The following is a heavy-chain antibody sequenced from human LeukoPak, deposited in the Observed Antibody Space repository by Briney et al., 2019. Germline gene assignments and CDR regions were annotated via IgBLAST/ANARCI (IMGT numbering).Heavy chain of an antibody. J-gene: IGHJ6*02. CDR2: INHSGSV. CDR3: ARVSRGMDV. Sequence: SETLSLTCAVYDGSFSGYYWSWIRQPPGKGLEWIGEINHSGSVNYNPSLKSRVTISIDTSKNQFSLKMSSVTAADTAVYYCARVSRGMDVWGQGTTVTVSS. V-gene: IGHV4-34*01. CDR1: DGSFSGYY.